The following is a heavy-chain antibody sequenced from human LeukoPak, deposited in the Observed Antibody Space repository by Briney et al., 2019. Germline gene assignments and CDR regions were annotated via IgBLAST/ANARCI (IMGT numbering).Heavy chain of an antibody. CDR3: AISTSGLAYYDFWSGRSWDY. V-gene: IGHV3-23*01. CDR2: ISGSGGST. D-gene: IGHD3-3*01. J-gene: IGHJ4*02. CDR1: GFTFSSYA. Sequence: GGSLRLSCAASGFTFSSYAMSWVRQAPGKGLEWVSAISGSGGSTYYADSVKGRFTISRDNSKNTLYLQMNSLRAEDTAVYYCAISTSGLAYYDFWSGRSWDYWGQGTLVTVSS.